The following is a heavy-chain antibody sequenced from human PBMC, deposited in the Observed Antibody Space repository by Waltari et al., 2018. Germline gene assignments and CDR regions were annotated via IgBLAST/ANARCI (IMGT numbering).Heavy chain of an antibody. V-gene: IGHV3-30*03. CDR1: GFLFSGFR. D-gene: IGHD2-8*02. CDR3: ASDPSRLSTPGGYFDN. CDR2: ITYDGKHK. J-gene: IGHJ4*02. Sequence: QVQLVESGGGVVQPGKSLRLSCSPSGFLFSGFRRHWVRQAPGKGLEWVAVITYDGKHKDYADAVKGRFTISRDNSKNTVYLQMNILRLQDTAVYYCASDPSRLSTPGGYFDNWGQGTLVTVAS.